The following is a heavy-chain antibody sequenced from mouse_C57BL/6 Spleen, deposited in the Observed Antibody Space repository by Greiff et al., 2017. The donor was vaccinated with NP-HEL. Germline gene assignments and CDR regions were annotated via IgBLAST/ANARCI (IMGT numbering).Heavy chain of an antibody. CDR1: GYTFTDYY. CDR3: ARSEGYYFDY. J-gene: IGHJ2*01. Sequence: EVQLQQSGPVLVKPGASVKMSCKASGYTFTDYYMNWVKQSHGKSLEWIGVINPYNGGTSYNQKFKGTATLTVDKSSSTAYMELNSLTSEDSAVYYCARSEGYYFDYWGQGTTLTVSS. CDR2: INPYNGGT. V-gene: IGHV1-19*01.